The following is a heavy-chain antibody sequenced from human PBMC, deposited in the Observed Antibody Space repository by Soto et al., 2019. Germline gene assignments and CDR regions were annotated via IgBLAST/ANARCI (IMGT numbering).Heavy chain of an antibody. CDR3: ARGSSAPYGSGSYGSIYYYYYMDV. CDR1: GGTFSSYT. V-gene: IGHV1-69*02. J-gene: IGHJ6*03. D-gene: IGHD3-10*01. CDR2: IIPILGIA. Sequence: SVKVSCKASGGTFSSYTISWVRQAPGQGLEWMGRIIPILGIANYAQKFQGRVTITADKSTSTAYMELSSLRSEDTAVYYCARGSSAPYGSGSYGSIYYYYYMDVWGKGTTVTVSS.